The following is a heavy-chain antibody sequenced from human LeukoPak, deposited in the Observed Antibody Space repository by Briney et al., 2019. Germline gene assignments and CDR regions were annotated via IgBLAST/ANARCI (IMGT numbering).Heavy chain of an antibody. J-gene: IGHJ4*02. Sequence: GGSLKLSSAASGFTFSIYSMNWVRQAPGKGLEWVSSITSSSTYIYYADSVQGRFTVSRDNAKNSLYLQMNSLRADDTAVYYCARDVVDTPEQNYWGQGTLVTVSS. CDR3: ARDVVDTPEQNY. CDR1: GFTFSIYS. V-gene: IGHV3-21*01. D-gene: IGHD5-18*01. CDR2: ITSSSTYI.